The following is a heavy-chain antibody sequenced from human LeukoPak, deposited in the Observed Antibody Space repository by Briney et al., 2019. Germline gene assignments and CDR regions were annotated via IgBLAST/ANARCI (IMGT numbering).Heavy chain of an antibody. CDR1: GFTFDDYA. CDR2: ISWNSGSI. J-gene: IGHJ4*02. Sequence: GGSLRLSCAASGFTFDDYAMYWVRQAPGKGLEWVSGISWNSGSIGYADSVKGRFTISRDNAKNSLYLQMNSLRAEDTALYYCAKGRLYSGPLAYWGQGTLVTVSS. V-gene: IGHV3-9*01. D-gene: IGHD5-12*01. CDR3: AKGRLYSGPLAY.